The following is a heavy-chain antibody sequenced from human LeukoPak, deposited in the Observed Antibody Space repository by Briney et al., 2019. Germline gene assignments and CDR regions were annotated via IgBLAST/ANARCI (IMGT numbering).Heavy chain of an antibody. CDR1: GGTFSSYA. CDR2: INPNSGGT. V-gene: IGHV1-2*02. Sequence: ASVKVSCKASGGTFSSYAISWVRQAPGQGLEWMGWINPNSGGTNYAQKFQGRVTMTRDTSISTAYMELSRLRSDDTAVYYCARGGFDYWGQGTLVTVSS. J-gene: IGHJ4*02. CDR3: ARGGFDY.